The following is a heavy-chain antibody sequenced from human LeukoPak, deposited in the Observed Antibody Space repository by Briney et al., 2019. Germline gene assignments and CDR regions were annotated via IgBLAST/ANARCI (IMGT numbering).Heavy chain of an antibody. CDR2: IYGGST. D-gene: IGHD2/OR15-2a*01. V-gene: IGHV3-53*01. Sequence: PGGSLRLSCAASGFTVSDNYMTWVRQAPGKGLGWVSIIYGGSTYYADSVKDRFTISRDNSKNTVYLQMNSLRAEDTAVYYCARDFEGVHRTTNSYTYYYYMDVWGKGTTVIVSS. CDR3: ARDFEGVHRTTNSYTYYYYMDV. J-gene: IGHJ6*03. CDR1: GFTVSDNY.